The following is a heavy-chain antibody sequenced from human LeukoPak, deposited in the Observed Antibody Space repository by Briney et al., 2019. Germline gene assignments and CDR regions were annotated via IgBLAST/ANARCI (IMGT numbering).Heavy chain of an antibody. CDR1: GFIFSDYC. D-gene: IGHD6-6*01. CDR2: ISSSGSTK. CDR3: ARVDSSSPGGYYYYYMDV. V-gene: IGHV3-11*01. Sequence: GGSLRLSCAASGFIFSDYCMSWIRQAPGKGLEWVSYISSSGSTKYYADSLKGRFTISRDNAKNSLYLQMNSLRAEDTAVYYCARVDSSSPGGYYYYYMDVWGKGTTVAVSS. J-gene: IGHJ6*03.